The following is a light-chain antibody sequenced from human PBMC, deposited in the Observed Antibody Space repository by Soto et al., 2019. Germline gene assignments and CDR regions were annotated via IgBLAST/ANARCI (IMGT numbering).Light chain of an antibody. CDR2: RAS. CDR3: QHYDSYSGT. J-gene: IGKJ3*01. Sequence: DIQMTQSPSTLSASVGDRVTITCRASQSINSWLAWYQQKPGKAPRLLIYRASSLEGGVPSRFSGSGSGAEFTLTISSLHPDYFATYYCQHYDSYSGTFGPGTKVDI. V-gene: IGKV1-5*03. CDR1: QSINSW.